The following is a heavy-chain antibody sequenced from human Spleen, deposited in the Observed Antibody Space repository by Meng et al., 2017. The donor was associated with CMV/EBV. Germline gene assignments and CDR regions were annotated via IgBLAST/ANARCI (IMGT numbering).Heavy chain of an antibody. Sequence: GESLKISCAASGFTFSSYSMNWVRRAPGKGLEWVSYISSSSSTIYYGGSVKGRFTISRDNAKNSLYLQMNSLRAEDTAVYYCARDCRSRPSCSYPYYYGMDVWGQGTTVTVS. V-gene: IGHV3-48*04. CDR3: ARDCRSRPSCSYPYYYGMDV. J-gene: IGHJ6*02. CDR2: ISSSSSTI. D-gene: IGHD2-2*01. CDR1: GFTFSSYS.